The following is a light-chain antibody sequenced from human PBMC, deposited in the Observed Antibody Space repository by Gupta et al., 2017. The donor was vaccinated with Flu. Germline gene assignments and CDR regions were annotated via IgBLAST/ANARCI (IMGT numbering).Light chain of an antibody. CDR3: AAWDDSLNGWV. CDR1: TSNIGSNP. Sequence: QSVLTQPLSPSGTPGQRVTIFCSGSTSNIGSNPVNWYQQVPGTAPKLLIYTYNQRPSGVPDRFSGSRSATTASLAISGLQSEDEADYFCAAWDDSLNGWVFGGGTKVTVL. V-gene: IGLV1-44*01. CDR2: TYN. J-gene: IGLJ3*02.